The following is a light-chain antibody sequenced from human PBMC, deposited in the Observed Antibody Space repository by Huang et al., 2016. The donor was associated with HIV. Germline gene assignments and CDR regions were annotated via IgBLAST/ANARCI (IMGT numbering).Light chain of an antibody. V-gene: IGKV1-16*02. Sequence: IQLTQSPSSLSASVGDTVTITCRASQDIKNHLAWFQQKPGKAPKSLIYATFNLQSGVPSKFSGSGSGTDFTLTIDSLQPEDFATYYCQQYNTYPITFGGGTKVEI. CDR3: QQYNTYPIT. CDR2: ATF. J-gene: IGKJ4*01. CDR1: QDIKNH.